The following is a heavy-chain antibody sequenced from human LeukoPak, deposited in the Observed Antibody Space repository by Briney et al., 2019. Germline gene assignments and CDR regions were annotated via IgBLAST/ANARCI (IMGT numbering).Heavy chain of an antibody. D-gene: IGHD1-26*01. CDR3: ARDVVGATGH. J-gene: IGHJ4*02. CDR2: IDSDGSGT. Sequence: GGSLRLSYAASGFTFNSYWMHWVRQAPGKGLVWVARIDSDGSGTTYADSVKGRFTISRDNAKNTLYLQMNRLRAEDTAVYYCARDVVGATGHWGQGTLVTVSS. V-gene: IGHV3-74*01. CDR1: GFTFNSYW.